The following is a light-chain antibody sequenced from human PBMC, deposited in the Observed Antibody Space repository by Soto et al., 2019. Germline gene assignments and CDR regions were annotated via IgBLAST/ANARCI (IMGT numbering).Light chain of an antibody. CDR1: SSDVGGYNY. CDR3: SSYTRNSTWV. V-gene: IGLV2-14*01. CDR2: EVS. J-gene: IGLJ3*02. Sequence: QSALTQPPSASGSPGQSVAISCTGTSSDVGGYNYVSWYQQHPGKAPKLMIYEVSNRPSGVSNRFSGSKSGNTASLTISGLQAEDEADYYCSSYTRNSTWVFGGGTKLTVL.